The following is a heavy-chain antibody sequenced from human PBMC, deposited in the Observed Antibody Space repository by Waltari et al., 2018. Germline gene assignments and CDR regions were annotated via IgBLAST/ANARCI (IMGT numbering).Heavy chain of an antibody. CDR1: GYTITDYD. J-gene: IGHJ1*01. CDR3: ATDFEEGGKH. Sequence: EVQLVPSGAEGTQPAATVKISCTDAGYTITDYDIDRLQQAPGKGLEWMGLVDPEDGETIYAEKFQGRVTITADTSTDTAYMELSSLRSEDTAVYYCATDFEEGGKHWGQGTLVTVSS. V-gene: IGHV1-69-2*01. D-gene: IGHD2-15*01. CDR2: VDPEDGET.